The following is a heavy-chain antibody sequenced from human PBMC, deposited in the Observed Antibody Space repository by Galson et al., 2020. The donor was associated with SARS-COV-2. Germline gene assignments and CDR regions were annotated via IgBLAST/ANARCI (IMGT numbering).Heavy chain of an antibody. V-gene: IGHV4-34*01. J-gene: IGHJ6*02. CDR3: ARGTTVTTFWFVEYGMDV. CDR1: GGSFSGYY. Sequence: ETSETLSLTCAVYGGSFSGYYWSWIRQPPGKGLEWIGEINHSGSTNYNPSLKSRVTISVDTSKNQFSLKLSSVTAADTAVYYCARGTTVTTFWFVEYGMDVWGQGTTVTVSS. CDR2: INHSGST. D-gene: IGHD4-4*01.